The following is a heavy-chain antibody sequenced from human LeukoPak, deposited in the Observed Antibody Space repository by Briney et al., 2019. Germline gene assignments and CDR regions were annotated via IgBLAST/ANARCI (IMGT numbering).Heavy chain of an antibody. CDR3: ANGGFPTTVTTT. D-gene: IGHD4-17*01. V-gene: IGHV3-23*01. CDR2: LSGSGGST. CDR1: GFTFSSYA. J-gene: IGHJ5*02. Sequence: GGSLRLSCAASGFTFSSYAMSWVRQAPGKGLEWVSALSGSGGSTYYADSVKGGFTNSRDNSKNTLYLQMNRLRAEDTAVYYCANGGFPTTVTTTWGQGTLVTVSS.